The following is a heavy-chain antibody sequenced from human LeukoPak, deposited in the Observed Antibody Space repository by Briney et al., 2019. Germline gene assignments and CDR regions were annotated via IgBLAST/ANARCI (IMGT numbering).Heavy chain of an antibody. CDR2: INPSGGST. V-gene: IGHV1-46*01. Sequence: ASVKVSCKASGYTFTSYYMHWVRQAPGQGLEWMGIINPSGGSTSYAQKFQGRVTMTRDMSTSTAYMELSRLRSDDTAVYYCARAKWYSGSYRYYFDYWGQGTLVTVSS. J-gene: IGHJ4*02. CDR3: ARAKWYSGSYRYYFDY. CDR1: GYTFTSYY. D-gene: IGHD1-26*01.